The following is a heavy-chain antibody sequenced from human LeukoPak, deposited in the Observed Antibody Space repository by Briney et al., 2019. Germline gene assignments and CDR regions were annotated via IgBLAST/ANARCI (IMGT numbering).Heavy chain of an antibody. V-gene: IGHV4-34*01. CDR1: GGSFSDYF. D-gene: IGHD3-22*01. CDR2: INPSGSS. J-gene: IGHJ6*03. Sequence: SETLSLTCTVSGGSFSDYFWTWIRQSPGKGLEWIGEINPSGSSYYNPSLKSRLTISRDTSKNQFSLRLSSVTAADTAVYYCARGRQEISMILVVMTGVSYYLDVWGKGTTVAVS. CDR3: ARGRQEISMILVVMTGVSYYLDV.